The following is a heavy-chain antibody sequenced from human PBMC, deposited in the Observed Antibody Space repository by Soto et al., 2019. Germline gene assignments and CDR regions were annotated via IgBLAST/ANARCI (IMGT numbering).Heavy chain of an antibody. CDR1: GFSLSNAGMG. CDR2: IFSNDER. Sequence: QVTLKESGPVLVKPTETLTLTCTVSGFSLSNAGMGVSCIRQPPGKAPEWLAHIFSNDERRFSTSLKNRLTISKDTSNSQVVLIMTNMDPVDTGTYYCAQTEDGGRSRTPAGWFDAWGQGTLVTVSS. V-gene: IGHV2-26*01. J-gene: IGHJ5*02. D-gene: IGHD2-15*01. CDR3: AQTEDGGRSRTPAGWFDA.